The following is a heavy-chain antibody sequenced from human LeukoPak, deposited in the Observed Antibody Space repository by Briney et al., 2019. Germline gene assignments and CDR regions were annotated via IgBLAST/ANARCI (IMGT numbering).Heavy chain of an antibody. V-gene: IGHV4-39*01. D-gene: IGHD1-26*01. J-gene: IGHJ4*02. CDR1: GGSISSGLYY. Sequence: PSETLSLTCSVSGGSISSGLYYWRWIRQPPGKGLEWIVSMHYSGSTYYNPSLKSRVTISVDTSKNQYSLRLLSVTAADTSVYYCAKNDRGRPADYWGQGTLVTVSS. CDR3: AKNDRGRPADY. CDR2: MHYSGST.